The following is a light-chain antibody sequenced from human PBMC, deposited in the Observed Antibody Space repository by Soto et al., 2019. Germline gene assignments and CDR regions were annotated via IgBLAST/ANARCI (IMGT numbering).Light chain of an antibody. CDR2: DVT. J-gene: IGLJ2*01. Sequence: QSALTQPASVSGSLGQSITISCTGASSDVGGYDYVSWYQQHPGKAPKLMIYDVTDRPSGVSNRFSGSKSGNTASLTISGLQAEDDADYYCSSYTPSNTLVFGGGTKLTVL. CDR3: SSYTPSNTLV. CDR1: SSDVGGYDY. V-gene: IGLV2-14*03.